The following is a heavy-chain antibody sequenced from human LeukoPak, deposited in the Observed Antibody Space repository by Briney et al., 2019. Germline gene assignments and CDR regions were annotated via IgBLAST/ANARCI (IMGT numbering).Heavy chain of an antibody. V-gene: IGHV3-30*02. CDR1: GFTFSSYG. CDR3: ARDRLQLDYYYYYYMDV. J-gene: IGHJ6*03. Sequence: GGSLRLSCAASGFTFSSYGMHWVRQAPGKGLEWVAFIRYDGSNKYYADSVKGRFTISRDNSKNTLYLQMNSLRAEDTAVYYCARDRLQLDYYYYYYMDVWGKGTTATVSS. D-gene: IGHD6-13*01. CDR2: IRYDGSNK.